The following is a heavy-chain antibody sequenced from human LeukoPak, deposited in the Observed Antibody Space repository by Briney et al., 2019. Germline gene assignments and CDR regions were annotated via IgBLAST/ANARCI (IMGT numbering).Heavy chain of an antibody. J-gene: IGHJ4*02. CDR2: ISGSGGST. V-gene: IGHV3-23*01. CDR1: GFTFSSYA. Sequence: HAGGSLRLSCAASGFTFSSYAMSWVRQAPGKGLEWVSAISGSGGSTYYADSVKGRFTISRDNSKNTLYLQMNSLRAEDTAVYYCARDPGDGWYYFDYWGQGTLVTVSS. CDR3: ARDPGDGWYYFDY. D-gene: IGHD5-24*01.